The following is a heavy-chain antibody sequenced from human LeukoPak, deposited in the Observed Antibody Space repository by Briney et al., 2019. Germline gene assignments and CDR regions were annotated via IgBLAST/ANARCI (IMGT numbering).Heavy chain of an antibody. CDR3: ARLSVGYGDPLDY. Sequence: GGSLRLSCAASGFTFSNYWMSWVRQAPGKGLEWVANIKQDGSEKYYVDSVKGRFTISRDNAKNSLYLQVNSLRAEDTAVYYCARLSVGYGDPLDYWGQGTLVTVSS. CDR1: GFTFSNYW. CDR2: IKQDGSEK. J-gene: IGHJ4*02. V-gene: IGHV3-7*01. D-gene: IGHD4-17*01.